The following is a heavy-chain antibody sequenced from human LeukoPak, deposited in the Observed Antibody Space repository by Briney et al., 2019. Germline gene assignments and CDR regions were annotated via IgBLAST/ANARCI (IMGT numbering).Heavy chain of an antibody. CDR2: ISSSGSTI. Sequence: GGSLRLSCAASGFTFSSYEMNWVRQAPGKGLEWVSYISSSGSTIYYADSVKGRFTISRDNAKNSLYLPMNSLRAEDTAVYYCARMGKEYYYDSSGYSPDYWGQGTLVTVSS. CDR3: ARMGKEYYYDSSGYSPDY. CDR1: GFTFSSYE. D-gene: IGHD3-22*01. J-gene: IGHJ4*02. V-gene: IGHV3-48*03.